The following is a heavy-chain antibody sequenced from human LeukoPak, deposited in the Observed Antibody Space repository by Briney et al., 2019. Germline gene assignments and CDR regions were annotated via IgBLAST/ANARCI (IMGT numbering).Heavy chain of an antibody. V-gene: IGHV1-18*01. J-gene: IGHJ2*01. Sequence: ASVKVSCKASGYTFTSYGISWVRQAPGQGLEWMGWISAYNGNTNYAQKLQGRVTMTTDTSTSTAYMELRSLRSDDTAVYYCARDQYCGGDCYISADVYFDLWGRGTLVTVSS. CDR2: ISAYNGNT. CDR1: GYTFTSYG. CDR3: ARDQYCGGDCYISADVYFDL. D-gene: IGHD2-21*02.